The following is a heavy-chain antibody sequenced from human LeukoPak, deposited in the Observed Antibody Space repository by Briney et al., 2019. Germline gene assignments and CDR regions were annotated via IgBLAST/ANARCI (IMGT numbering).Heavy chain of an antibody. J-gene: IGHJ6*03. CDR3: ARSTPVTIFGVDAYYMDV. V-gene: IGHV1-2*02. CDR2: INPNSGGT. Sequence: ASVKVSCKASGYTFTGYYMHWVRQAPGQGLEWMGWINPNSGGTNYAQKFQGRVTMTRDTSISTAYMELSRLRPDDTAVYYCARSTPVTIFGVDAYYMDVWGKGTTVTVSS. D-gene: IGHD3-3*01. CDR1: GYTFTGYY.